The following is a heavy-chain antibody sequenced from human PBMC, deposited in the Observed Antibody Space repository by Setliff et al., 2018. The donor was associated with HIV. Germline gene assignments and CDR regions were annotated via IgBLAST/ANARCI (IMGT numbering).Heavy chain of an antibody. CDR2: AFYSDNT. V-gene: IGHV4-39*07. CDR3: AREVGHRSGYYRGSFDY. Sequence: PSETLSLTCIVSGGSISSGTYYWGWIRQPPGKGLEYIGSAFYSDNTYYKPSLKNRVTISVDTSKNQFSLKLTSVTAADTAVYYCAREVGHRSGYYRGSFDYWGQGTLVTVS. D-gene: IGHD6-19*01. CDR1: GGSISSGTYY. J-gene: IGHJ4*02.